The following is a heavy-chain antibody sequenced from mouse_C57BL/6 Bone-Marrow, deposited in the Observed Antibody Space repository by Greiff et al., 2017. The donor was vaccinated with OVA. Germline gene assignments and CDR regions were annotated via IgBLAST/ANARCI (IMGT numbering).Heavy chain of an antibody. V-gene: IGHV1-81*01. D-gene: IGHD1-1*01. CDR2: IYPRSGNT. J-gene: IGHJ1*03. CDR1: GYTFTSYG. CDR3: ARDGYGSSSFDV. Sequence: VQLQQSGAELARPGASVKLSCKASGYTFTSYGISWVKQRTGQGLEWIGEIYPRSGNTYYNEKFKGKATLTGDKSYSTAYMELRSLTSEDSAVYFGARDGYGSSSFDVWGTGTTVTVSS.